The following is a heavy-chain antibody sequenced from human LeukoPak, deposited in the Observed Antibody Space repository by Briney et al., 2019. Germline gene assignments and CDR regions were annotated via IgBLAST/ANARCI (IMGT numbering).Heavy chain of an antibody. Sequence: HPGGSLRLSCAASGFIFSTYTMNWVRQAPGKGLEWVSYISNSSNTIYYADSVKGRFTISRDNAKNSLSLQMNSLRDEDTAVYYCARHGGYSSSWYVVGAFDIWGQGTMVTVSS. J-gene: IGHJ3*02. D-gene: IGHD6-13*01. CDR2: ISNSSNTI. CDR3: ARHGGYSSSWYVVGAFDI. V-gene: IGHV3-48*02. CDR1: GFIFSTYT.